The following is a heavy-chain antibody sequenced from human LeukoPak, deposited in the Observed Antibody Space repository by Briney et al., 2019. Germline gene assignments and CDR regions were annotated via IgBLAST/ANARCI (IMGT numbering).Heavy chain of an antibody. J-gene: IGHJ5*02. CDR2: IYYSGST. V-gene: IGHV4-39*01. Sequence: SETLSLTCTVSGGSISSSSYYWGWIRQPPGKGLEWIGSIYYSGSTYYNPSLKSRVTISVDTSKNQFSLKLSSVTAADTAVYYCARGQDIVVVPAATANWFDPWGQGTLVTVSS. CDR3: ARGQDIVVVPAATANWFDP. D-gene: IGHD2-2*01. CDR1: GGSISSSSYY.